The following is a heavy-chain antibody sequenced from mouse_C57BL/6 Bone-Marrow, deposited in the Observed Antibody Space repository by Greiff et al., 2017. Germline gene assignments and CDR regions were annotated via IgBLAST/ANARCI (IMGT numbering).Heavy chain of an antibody. CDR1: GYTFTSYW. J-gene: IGHJ1*03. Sequence: QVQLQQPGAELVKPGASVKMSCKASGYTFTSYWITWVKQRPGQGLEWIGDINPGSGSTNYNEKFKSKATLTVDTSSSTAYMQLSSLTSEDSAVYYCARNYGSSLLWYFDVWGTGTTVTVSS. V-gene: IGHV1-55*01. CDR3: ARNYGSSLLWYFDV. D-gene: IGHD1-1*01. CDR2: INPGSGST.